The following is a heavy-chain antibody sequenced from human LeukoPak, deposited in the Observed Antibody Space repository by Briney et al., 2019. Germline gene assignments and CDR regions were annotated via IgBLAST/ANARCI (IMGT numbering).Heavy chain of an antibody. CDR1: GYSFPTYW. CDR2: IYPGDSDA. V-gene: IGHV5-51*01. Sequence: GESLKISCKGSGYSFPTYWIGWVRQMSGKGLEWMGNIYPGDSDARYSPSFQGQVTISADKSISTAYLQWSSLKASDTAMYYCARQFNWVPYDAFDIWGQGTMVTVSS. CDR3: ARQFNWVPYDAFDI. D-gene: IGHD7-27*01. J-gene: IGHJ3*02.